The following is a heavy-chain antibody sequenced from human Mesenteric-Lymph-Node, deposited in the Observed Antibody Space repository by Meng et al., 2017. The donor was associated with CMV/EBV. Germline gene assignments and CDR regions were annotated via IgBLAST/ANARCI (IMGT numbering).Heavy chain of an antibody. CDR2: VSAHNGNT. Sequence: ASVKVSCKASGYTFTSYGISWLRQAPGQGLEWMGWVSAHNGNTKYSQKFQDRVTMTTHTSTSTAYMELRSLTSDDTAVYYCARDPAVVPEPIFSNWFDPWGQGTLVTVSS. D-gene: IGHD2-2*01. CDR1: GYTFTSYG. CDR3: ARDPAVVPEPIFSNWFDP. V-gene: IGHV1-18*01. J-gene: IGHJ5*02.